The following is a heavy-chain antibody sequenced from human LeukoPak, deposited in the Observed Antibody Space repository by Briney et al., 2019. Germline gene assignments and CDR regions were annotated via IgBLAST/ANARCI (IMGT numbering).Heavy chain of an antibody. V-gene: IGHV3-23*01. D-gene: IGHD3-22*01. Sequence: PGGSLRLSCGASGFTFSSYAMSWVRQAPGKGLEWVLSVSGNGGITYYTDSVKGRFTISRDNSKSTLYLQMNSLRAEDTAIYYCGKDRPNYYDSSGHYYRRNGDYWGQGTLVTVSS. CDR3: GKDRPNYYDSSGHYYRRNGDY. CDR1: GFTFSSYA. J-gene: IGHJ4*02. CDR2: VSGNGGIT.